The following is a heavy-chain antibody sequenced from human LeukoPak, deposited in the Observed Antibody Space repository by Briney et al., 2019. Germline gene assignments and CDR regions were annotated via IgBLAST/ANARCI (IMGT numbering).Heavy chain of an antibody. CDR3: ADESGLDY. CDR2: ISSNGGST. CDR1: GFTFSSYA. Sequence: GGSLRLSCAASGFTFSSYAMHWVRQAPGRGLEYVSAISSNGGSTYYANSVKGRFTISRDNSKNTLYLQMGSLRAEDMAVYYCADESGLDYGGQGTLVTVSS. D-gene: IGHD3-10*01. V-gene: IGHV3-64*01. J-gene: IGHJ4*02.